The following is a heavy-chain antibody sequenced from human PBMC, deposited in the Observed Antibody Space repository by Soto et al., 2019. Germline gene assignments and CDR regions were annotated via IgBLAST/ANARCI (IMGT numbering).Heavy chain of an antibody. Sequence: PSETLSLTCTVSGGSISSGGYYWSWIRQHPGKGLEWIGYIYYSGSTYYNPSLKSRVTISVDTSKNQFSLKLSSVTAADTAVYYCASVLRAVAGHQVAEYFQHWGQGTLVTVSS. D-gene: IGHD6-19*01. J-gene: IGHJ1*01. CDR3: ASVLRAVAGHQVAEYFQH. V-gene: IGHV4-31*03. CDR2: IYYSGST. CDR1: GGSISSGGYY.